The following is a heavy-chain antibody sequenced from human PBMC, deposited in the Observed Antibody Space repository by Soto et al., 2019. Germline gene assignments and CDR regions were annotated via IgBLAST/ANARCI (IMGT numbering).Heavy chain of an antibody. CDR2: ISDDGDKV. CDR1: EFTFSDYA. D-gene: IGHD3-22*01. Sequence: QVQLVESGGGVVQPGRSLRLSCAASEFTFSDYAMHWVRQAPGKGLEWVAVISDDGDKVFYADSMKDRLTISRDNSKSTLFLQLTSLGPEDTALYYCAGAHYHDSSGPNGHAFDIWGHGTLVTVSS. CDR3: AGAHYHDSSGPNGHAFDI. V-gene: IGHV3-30-3*01. J-gene: IGHJ3*02.